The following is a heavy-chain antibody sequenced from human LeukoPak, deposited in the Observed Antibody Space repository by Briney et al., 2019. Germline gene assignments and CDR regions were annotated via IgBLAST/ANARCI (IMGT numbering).Heavy chain of an antibody. CDR1: RGSINRSPYY. J-gene: IGHJ4*02. D-gene: IGHD5-12*01. CDR2: IFYNGAT. V-gene: IGHV4-39*01. CDR3: ARHQNRHYSGCEDFDS. Sequence: SETLSLTCTVSRGSINRSPYYWGWIRQSPGKGLEWIATIFYNGATWYNPSLRSRVTISVDTSKNQFSLRLTSVADTDTGLYFCARHQNRHYSGCEDFDSWGPGILVTVSS.